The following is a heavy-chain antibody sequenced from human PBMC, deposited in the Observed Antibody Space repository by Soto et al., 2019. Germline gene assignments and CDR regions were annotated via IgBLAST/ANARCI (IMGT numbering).Heavy chain of an antibody. D-gene: IGHD3-22*01. J-gene: IGHJ6*02. CDR2: INYGGNS. CDR3: ARRLYYDSSGFEGGGMDV. CDR1: GDSVSSCSFY. V-gene: IGHV4-39*01. Sequence: SETLSLTCTVSGDSVSSCSFYWGWIRQPPGKGLEWIGSINYGGNSFYNPSLKSRVTISVDTSKNQFSLKLSSVTAADTAVYYCARRLYYDSSGFEGGGMDVWGQGTTVTVSS.